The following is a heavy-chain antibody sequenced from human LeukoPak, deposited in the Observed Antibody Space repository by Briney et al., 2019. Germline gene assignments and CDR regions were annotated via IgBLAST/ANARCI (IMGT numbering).Heavy chain of an antibody. CDR1: GFTFSSYG. CDR2: ISGSGGST. CDR3: ARGEYSYGRNDY. J-gene: IGHJ4*02. D-gene: IGHD5-18*01. Sequence: PGGSLRLSCAASGFTFSSYGMSWVRQAPGKGLEWVSAISGSGGSTYYADSVKGRFTISRDNAKNSLYLQMNSLRAEDTAVYYCARGEYSYGRNDYWGQGTLVTVSS. V-gene: IGHV3-23*01.